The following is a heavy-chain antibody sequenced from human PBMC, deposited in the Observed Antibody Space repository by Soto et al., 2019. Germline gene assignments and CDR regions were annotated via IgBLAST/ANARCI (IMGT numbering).Heavy chain of an antibody. CDR2: IYYSGIT. CDR3: ASRSGDGLFLY. D-gene: IGHD2-21*01. Sequence: PSETLSLTCTVSGDSVTSGDYYWSWVRQPPGKGLEWIGYIYYSGITNYNPSLKSRVTVSVDTSKNQFSLKLSSVTAADTAVYYCASRSGDGLFLYWGQGTLVTVSS. V-gene: IGHV4-61*08. J-gene: IGHJ4*02. CDR1: GDSVTSGDYY.